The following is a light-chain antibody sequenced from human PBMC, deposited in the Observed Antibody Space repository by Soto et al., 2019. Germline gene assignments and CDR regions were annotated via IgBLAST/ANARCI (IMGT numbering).Light chain of an antibody. CDR3: LQRSYLWT. J-gene: IGKJ1*01. Sequence: EIVLTQSPATLSLSPGERATLSCRASQSVSSYLAWYQQKPGQAPRLLIYDASNRATGIPARFSGSGSGTDFTLTISSVAPEDFAVYYCLQRSYLWTFGQGTKVEIE. CDR1: QSVSSY. CDR2: DAS. V-gene: IGKV3-11*01.